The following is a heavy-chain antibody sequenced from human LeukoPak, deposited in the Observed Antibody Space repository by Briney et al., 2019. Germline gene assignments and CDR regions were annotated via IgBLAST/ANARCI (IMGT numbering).Heavy chain of an antibody. V-gene: IGHV1-18*01. J-gene: IGHJ4*02. CDR2: ISAYNGNT. CDR3: ARTSFDYDFWSGYLFDY. D-gene: IGHD3-3*01. Sequence: ASVKVSCTASGYTFTSYGISWVRQAPGQGLEWMGWISAYNGNTNYAQKLQGRVTMTTDTSTSTAYMELRSLRSDDTAVYYCARTSFDYDFWSGYLFDYWGQGTLVTVSS. CDR1: GYTFTSYG.